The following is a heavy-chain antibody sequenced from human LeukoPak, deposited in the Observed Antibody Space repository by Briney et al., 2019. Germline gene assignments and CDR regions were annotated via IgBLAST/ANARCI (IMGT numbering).Heavy chain of an antibody. J-gene: IGHJ5*02. Sequence: VKVSCKASGGTFSSYAISWVRQAPGQGLEWMGGIIPIFGTANYAQKFQGRVTITTDESTSTAYMELSSLRSEDTAVYYCAREYSSWPVTTNLNWFDPWGQGTLVTVSS. CDR1: GGTFSSYA. D-gene: IGHD4-17*01. CDR2: IIPIFGTA. V-gene: IGHV1-69*05. CDR3: AREYSSWPVTTNLNWFDP.